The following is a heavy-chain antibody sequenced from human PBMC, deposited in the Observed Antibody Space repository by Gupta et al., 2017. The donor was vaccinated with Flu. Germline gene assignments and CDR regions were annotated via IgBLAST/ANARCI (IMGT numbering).Heavy chain of an antibody. D-gene: IGHD6-13*01. CDR3: ARGLAYSSSWYLVGTVRHYYYYSGMDV. V-gene: IGHV1-8*01. CDR2: MNPNSGNT. J-gene: IGHJ6*02. Sequence: NWVRQATGQGLEWMGWMNPNSGNTGYAQTFQGRVTMTRNTSISTAYMELSSLKSEHTAVYYCARGLAYSSSWYLVGTVRHYYYYSGMDVGGQGTTVTVSS.